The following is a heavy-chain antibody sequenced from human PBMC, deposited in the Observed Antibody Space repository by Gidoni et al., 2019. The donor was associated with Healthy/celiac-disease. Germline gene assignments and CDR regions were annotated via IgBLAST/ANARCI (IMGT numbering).Heavy chain of an antibody. J-gene: IGHJ5*02. CDR3: ARALYSSGWYYP. CDR2: INHSGST. Sequence: QVQLQQWGAGLLKPSETLSLTCAVYGGSFSGYYWSWIRQPPGKGLEWSGEINHSGSTNYNPSLKSRVTISVDTSKNQFSLKLSSVTAADTAVYYCARALYSSGWYYPWGQGTLVTVSS. CDR1: GGSFSGYY. V-gene: IGHV4-34*01. D-gene: IGHD6-19*01.